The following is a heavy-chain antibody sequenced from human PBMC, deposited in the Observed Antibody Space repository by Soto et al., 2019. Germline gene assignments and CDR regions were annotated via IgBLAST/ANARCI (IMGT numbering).Heavy chain of an antibody. CDR3: ATLPHYGDPKAGF. CDR1: GGSITSSNY. Sequence: QLQLQESGPGLVMPSETLSLTCTVSGGSITSSNYWGWIRQPPGKGLEWIGSIHYSGSTYYNSSLKSRVIISVDTSRNQFSLKLTSVTAADTAVYYCATLPHYGDPKAGFWGQGTLVTVSS. V-gene: IGHV4-39*01. D-gene: IGHD4-17*01. CDR2: IHYSGST. J-gene: IGHJ4*02.